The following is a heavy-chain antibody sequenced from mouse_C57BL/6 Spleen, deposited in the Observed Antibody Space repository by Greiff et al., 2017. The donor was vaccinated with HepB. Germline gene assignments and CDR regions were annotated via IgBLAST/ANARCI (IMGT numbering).Heavy chain of an antibody. Sequence: EVQLQQSGPELVKPGASVKISCKASGYSFTGYYMHWVKQSSEKSLEWIGEINPSTGGTSYNQKFKGKATLTVDKSSSTAYMQLKSLTSEDSAVYYCARDWVFDYWGQGTTLTVSS. CDR1: GYSFTGYY. CDR3: ARDWVFDY. CDR2: INPSTGGT. J-gene: IGHJ2*01. D-gene: IGHD4-1*01. V-gene: IGHV1-43*01.